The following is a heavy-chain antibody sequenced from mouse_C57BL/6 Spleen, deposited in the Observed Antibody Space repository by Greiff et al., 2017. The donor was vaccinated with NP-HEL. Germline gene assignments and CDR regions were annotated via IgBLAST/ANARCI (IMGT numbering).Heavy chain of an antibody. J-gene: IGHJ4*01. CDR3: AKKGTTVVGDYAMDY. D-gene: IGHD1-1*01. Sequence: VQLQQSGPGLVQPSQSLSITCTVSGFSLTSYGVHWVRQSPGKGLEWLGVIWRGGSTDYNAAFMSRLSITKDNSKSQVFFKMNSLQADDTAIYYCAKKGTTVVGDYAMDYWGQGTSVTVSS. CDR2: IWRGGST. CDR1: GFSLTSYG. V-gene: IGHV2-5*01.